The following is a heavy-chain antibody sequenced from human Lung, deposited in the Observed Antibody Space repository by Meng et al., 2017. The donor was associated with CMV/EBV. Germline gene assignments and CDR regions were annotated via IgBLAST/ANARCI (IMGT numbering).Heavy chain of an antibody. V-gene: IGHV7-4-1*02. J-gene: IGHJ4*02. CDR1: GYPFTSYA. CDR3: ARDSPLDGYSLLDY. D-gene: IGHD5-24*01. CDR2: IDPNTGNP. Sequence: QVQLVQPGFELKQPGASVKVSCRPSGYPFTSYAINWVRQAPGQGPDWMGWIDPNTGNPTYDQGFTGRFVFSLDTSVSTAYLQINSLRADDTAVYYCARDSPLDGYSLLDYWGQGTLVTVSS.